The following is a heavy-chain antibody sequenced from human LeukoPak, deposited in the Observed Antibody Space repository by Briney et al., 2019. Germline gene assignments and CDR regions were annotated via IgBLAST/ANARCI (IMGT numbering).Heavy chain of an antibody. CDR3: AKDHRWLQRLDY. J-gene: IGHJ4*02. V-gene: IGHV3-30*18. Sequence: GGSLRLSCAASGFTFSSYGMHWVGQAPGKELEWVAVISYDGSNKYYADSVKGRFTISRDNSKNTLYLRMNSLRAEDTAVYYCAKDHRWLQRLDYWGQGTLVTVSS. CDR1: GFTFSSYG. CDR2: ISYDGSNK. D-gene: IGHD5-24*01.